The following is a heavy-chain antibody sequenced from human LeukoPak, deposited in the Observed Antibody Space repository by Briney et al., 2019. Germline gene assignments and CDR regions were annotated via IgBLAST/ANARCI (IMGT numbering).Heavy chain of an antibody. CDR2: IYPGDSDT. Sequence: GESLKISCKGSGYIFTSYWIGWVRQMPGKGLEGMGIIYPGDSDTRYSPSFQGQVTISADKSISTAYLQWSSLKASDTAMYYCARHIGGITGTRPPPLWGQGTLVTVSS. J-gene: IGHJ4*02. CDR3: ARHIGGITGTRPPPL. CDR1: GYIFTSYW. V-gene: IGHV5-51*01. D-gene: IGHD1-7*01.